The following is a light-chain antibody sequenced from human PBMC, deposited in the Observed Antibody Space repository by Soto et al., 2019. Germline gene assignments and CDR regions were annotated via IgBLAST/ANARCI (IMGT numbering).Light chain of an antibody. CDR3: QQYNNWPTWT. CDR1: QSVNKY. CDR2: DTS. V-gene: IGKV3D-15*01. Sequence: MTQNPSTLSASSGETVTVTFRASQSVNKYLAWYQQKPGQAPRLLIYDTSDRATGIPARFSGSGSETEFTLTISSLQAEDSAVYFCQQYNNWPTWTFGQGTKVDIK. J-gene: IGKJ1*01.